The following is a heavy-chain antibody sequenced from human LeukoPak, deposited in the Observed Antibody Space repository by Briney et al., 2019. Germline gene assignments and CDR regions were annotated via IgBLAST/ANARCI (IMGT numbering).Heavy chain of an antibody. CDR2: ISYDGSNK. J-gene: IGHJ4*02. CDR3: AKDWSTDY. V-gene: IGHV3-30*18. CDR1: GFTFSSYG. D-gene: IGHD5/OR15-5a*01. Sequence: PGGSLRLSCAASGFTFSSYGMHWVRQAPGKGLEWVAVISYDGSNKYYADSVKGRFTISRDNSKNTLYLQMNSLRAEDTAVYYCAKDWSTDYWGQGTRVTVSS.